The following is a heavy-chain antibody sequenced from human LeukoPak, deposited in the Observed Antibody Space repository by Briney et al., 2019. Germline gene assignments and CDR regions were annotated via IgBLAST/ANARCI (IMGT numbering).Heavy chain of an antibody. CDR1: GYSISRGYY. Sequence: SETLSLTCNVSGYSISRGYYWGWIRQPPGKGLEWIGSVHHTVSTYYNPSLRSRVSISVDKSTNHISLEVTSVTAADTAVYYCARDWGFGDSEDWFDPWGQGTLVTVSS. CDR3: ARDWGFGDSEDWFDP. D-gene: IGHD3-10*01. V-gene: IGHV4-38-2*02. CDR2: VHHTVST. J-gene: IGHJ5*02.